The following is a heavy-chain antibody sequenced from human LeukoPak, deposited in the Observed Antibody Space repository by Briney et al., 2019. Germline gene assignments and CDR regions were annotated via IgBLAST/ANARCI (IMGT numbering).Heavy chain of an antibody. CDR2: IIPIFGTA. J-gene: IGHJ3*02. D-gene: IGHD6-13*01. Sequence: ASVKVSCKASGGTFSSNTISWVRQAPGQGLECMGGIIPIFGTANYAQKLQGRVTMTTDTSTSTAYMELRSLRSDDTAVYYCARGYSSSWPNNNDAFDIWGQGTMVTVSS. CDR3: ARGYSSSWPNNNDAFDI. V-gene: IGHV1-69*05. CDR1: GGTFSSNT.